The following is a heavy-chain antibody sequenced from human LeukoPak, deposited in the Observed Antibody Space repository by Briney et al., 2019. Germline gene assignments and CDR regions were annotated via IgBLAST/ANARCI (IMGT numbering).Heavy chain of an antibody. CDR2: ISGSGGST. CDR1: GFTFSSYS. CDR3: AKDRDYYDTPFDY. D-gene: IGHD3-22*01. J-gene: IGHJ4*02. Sequence: GGSLRLSCAASGFTFSSYSMNWVRQAPGKGLEWVSAISGSGGSTYYADSVKGRFTISRDNSKNTLYLQMNSLRAEDTAVYYCAKDRDYYDTPFDYWGQGTLVTVSS. V-gene: IGHV3-23*01.